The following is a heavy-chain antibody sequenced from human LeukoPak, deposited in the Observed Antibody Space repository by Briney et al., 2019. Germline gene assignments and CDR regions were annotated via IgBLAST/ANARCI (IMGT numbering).Heavy chain of an antibody. J-gene: IGHJ3*02. V-gene: IGHV4-34*01. CDR3: ALLITIIGVSAFDI. Sequence: PSETLSLTCAVYGGSFSGYYWSWICQPPGKGLEWIGEINHSGITNYNPSLKSRVTISVDTSKNQFSLKLSSVTAADTAVYYCALLITIIGVSAFDIWGQGTMVTVSS. CDR1: GGSFSGYY. CDR2: INHSGIT. D-gene: IGHD3-22*01.